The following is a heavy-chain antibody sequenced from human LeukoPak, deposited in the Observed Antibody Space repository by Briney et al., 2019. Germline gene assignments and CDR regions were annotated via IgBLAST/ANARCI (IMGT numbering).Heavy chain of an antibody. Sequence: PGGSLRLSCAVSGFTFSSYWMHWVRQAPGKGLVWVSRINSDGSTTSYADSVKGRITISRDNAKNTLYLQMNSLRAEDTAVYYCVGGSYYFDYWGQGTLVTVSS. CDR2: INSDGSTT. D-gene: IGHD1-26*01. CDR1: GFTFSSYW. CDR3: VGGSYYFDY. J-gene: IGHJ4*02. V-gene: IGHV3-74*01.